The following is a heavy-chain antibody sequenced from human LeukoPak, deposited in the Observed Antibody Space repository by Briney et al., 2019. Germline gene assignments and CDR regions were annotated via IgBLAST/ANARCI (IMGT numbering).Heavy chain of an antibody. J-gene: IGHJ4*02. CDR3: ARDTPGYGPDY. D-gene: IGHD6-13*01. CDR1: GGSISSYY. Sequence: RPETLSLTCTVSGGSISSYYWSWIRQPPGKGLEWIGYIYYSGSTNYNPSLKSRVTISVDTSKNQFSLKLSSVAAADTAVYYCARDTPGYGPDYWGQGTLVTVSS. CDR2: IYYSGST. V-gene: IGHV4-59*01.